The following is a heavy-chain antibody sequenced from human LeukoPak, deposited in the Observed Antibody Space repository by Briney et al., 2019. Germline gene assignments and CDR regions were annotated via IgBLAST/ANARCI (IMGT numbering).Heavy chain of an antibody. D-gene: IGHD3-10*01. CDR3: ARGGYGSGSYDPPGKY. CDR1: GFTFSSYS. V-gene: IGHV3-21*01. CDR2: ISSSSSYI. J-gene: IGHJ4*02. Sequence: GGSLRLSCAASGFTFSSYSMAWVRQAPGKGLEWVSTISSSSSYIYYADSVKGRLTISRDNAKNSLYLQMDSLRAEDTAVYYCARGGYGSGSYDPPGKYWGQGTLVTVSS.